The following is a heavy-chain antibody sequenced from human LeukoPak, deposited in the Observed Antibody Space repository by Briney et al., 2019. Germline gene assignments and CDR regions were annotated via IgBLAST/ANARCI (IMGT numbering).Heavy chain of an antibody. Sequence: SETLSLTCTVSGGSISSGDYYWSWIRQPPGKGLEWIGYIYYSGSTFYSPSLKSRITISVDTSKNQFSLRLSSVTAADTAVYYCARDPGLPRTNWYFDLWGRGTLVTVSS. CDR3: ARDPGLPRTNWYFDL. V-gene: IGHV4-30-4*01. D-gene: IGHD3/OR15-3a*01. J-gene: IGHJ2*01. CDR1: GGSISSGDYY. CDR2: IYYSGST.